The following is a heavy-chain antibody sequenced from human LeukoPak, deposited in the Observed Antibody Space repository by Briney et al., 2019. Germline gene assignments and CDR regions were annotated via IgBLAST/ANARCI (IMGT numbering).Heavy chain of an antibody. CDR2: INWNSGII. Sequence: GRSLRLSCAASGFTFDDFAMHWVRQAPGKGLEWVSGINWNSGIIGYADSVKGRFTISRDNAKNSLYLQMNSLRAEDTAVYFCVRAIGSNTLWGQGTLVTVSS. D-gene: IGHD4-23*01. J-gene: IGHJ4*02. CDR1: GFTFDDFA. V-gene: IGHV3-9*01. CDR3: VRAIGSNTL.